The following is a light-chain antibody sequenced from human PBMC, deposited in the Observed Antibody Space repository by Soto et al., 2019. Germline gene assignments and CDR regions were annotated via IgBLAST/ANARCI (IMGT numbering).Light chain of an antibody. Sequence: EIVMTQSPATLFVSPGERATLSCRASQTVSDDLAGYQQKTGQAPRLLIYGASTKATDIPARFSGGGSGTEFTLTISSLQSEDSAIYYCQQYHDWPPITFGPGTKVNI. V-gene: IGKV3-15*01. CDR2: GAS. J-gene: IGKJ3*01. CDR1: QTVSDD. CDR3: QQYHDWPPIT.